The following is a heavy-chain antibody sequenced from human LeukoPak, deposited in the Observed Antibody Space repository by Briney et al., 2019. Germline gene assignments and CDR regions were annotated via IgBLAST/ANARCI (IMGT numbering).Heavy chain of an antibody. V-gene: IGHV1-8*01. J-gene: IGHJ4*02. Sequence: ASVKVSCKASGYTFTSYDINWVRQATGQGLEWMGWMNPNSGNTGYAQKFQGRVTMTRNTSISTAYMELSRLRSEDTAVYYCACITMVRGVLNYWGQGTLVTVSS. D-gene: IGHD3-10*01. CDR3: ACITMVRGVLNY. CDR1: GYTFTSYD. CDR2: MNPNSGNT.